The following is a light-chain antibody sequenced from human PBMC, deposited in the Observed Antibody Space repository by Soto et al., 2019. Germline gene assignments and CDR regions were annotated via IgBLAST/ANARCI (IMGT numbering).Light chain of an antibody. J-gene: IGLJ2*01. CDR1: SSDVGSYNL. V-gene: IGLV2-23*01. CDR2: EGS. CDR3: CSYKGV. Sequence: QSALTQPASVSGSPEQSITISCTGTSSDVGSYNLVSWYQQHPGKAPKLMIYEGSKRPSGVSNRFSGSKSGNTASLTISGLQDEDEADYYCCSYKGVFGGGTKLTVL.